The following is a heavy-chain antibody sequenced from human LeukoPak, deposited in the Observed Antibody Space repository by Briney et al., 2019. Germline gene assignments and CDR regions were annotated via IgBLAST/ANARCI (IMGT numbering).Heavy chain of an antibody. J-gene: IGHJ4*02. CDR1: GFIFSDYD. V-gene: IGHV3-30*02. Sequence: GGSLRLSCAASGFIFSDYDMYWVRQAPGKGLEWVAFIPYDGTNKNYADSVKGRFTISRDTSKNTVYLQMNSPRAEDTAVYYCAKGYCITTSCYTGLDYWGQGTLVTVSS. D-gene: IGHD2-2*02. CDR2: IPYDGTNK. CDR3: AKGYCITTSCYTGLDY.